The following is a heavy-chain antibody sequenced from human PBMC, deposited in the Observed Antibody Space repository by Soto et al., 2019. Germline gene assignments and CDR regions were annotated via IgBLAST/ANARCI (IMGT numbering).Heavy chain of an antibody. Sequence: GGSLRLSCAASGFTFSNYAMNWVRQAPGKGLEWVSGISGSGGRTYYTDSVKGRITISRDNSKNTLYLQMNSLRAEDTAVYSCAQAIANDYGHPLYYFDYWGRGTLVTVSS. V-gene: IGHV3-23*01. J-gene: IGHJ4*02. CDR3: AQAIANDYGHPLYYFDY. CDR1: GFTFSNYA. D-gene: IGHD4-17*01. CDR2: ISGSGGRT.